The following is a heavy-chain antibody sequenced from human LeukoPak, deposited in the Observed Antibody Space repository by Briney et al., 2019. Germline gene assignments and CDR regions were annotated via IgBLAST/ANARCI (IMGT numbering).Heavy chain of an antibody. V-gene: IGHV1-24*01. CDR2: FDPEDGET. CDR3: ATGEDRFGVVISFDY. Sequence: ASVKVSCKVSGYTLTELSMHWVRQAPGKGLEWMGGFDPEDGETTYAQKFQGRVTMTEDTSTDTAYMELSSLRSEDTAVYYCATGEDRFGVVISFDYWGQGTLVTVSS. J-gene: IGHJ4*02. CDR1: GYTLTELS. D-gene: IGHD3-3*01.